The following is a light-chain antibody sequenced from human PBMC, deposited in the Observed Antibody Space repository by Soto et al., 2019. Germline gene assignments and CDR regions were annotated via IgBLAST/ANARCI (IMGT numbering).Light chain of an antibody. Sequence: QSVLTQPASVSGSPGQSITISCTGTSSDVGSYNLVSWYQQHPGKAPKLMIYEVSKRPSGVSNRFSGSKSGNTASLTISGLQAEDEADYYCCSYACSSTFYVFVTGTKVTVL. V-gene: IGLV2-23*02. CDR2: EVS. J-gene: IGLJ1*01. CDR1: SSDVGSYNL. CDR3: CSYACSSTFYV.